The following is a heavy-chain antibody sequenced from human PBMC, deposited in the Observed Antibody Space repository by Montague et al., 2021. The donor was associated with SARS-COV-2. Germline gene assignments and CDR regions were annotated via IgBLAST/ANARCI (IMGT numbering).Heavy chain of an antibody. CDR3: ARQLPSYCSTNKCYPFYFDV. D-gene: IGHD2-2*01. Sequence: SETLSPTCTVSGGSISSPDYYWGWIRQSPGKGLEGIGSISYADRTYYNPSLRSRVSFSMATSKNHFSLSLISVTAADTAVYFCARQLPSYCSTNKCYPFYFDVWGQGALVTVSS. J-gene: IGHJ4*02. CDR1: GGSISSPDYY. V-gene: IGHV4-39*01. CDR2: ISYADRT.